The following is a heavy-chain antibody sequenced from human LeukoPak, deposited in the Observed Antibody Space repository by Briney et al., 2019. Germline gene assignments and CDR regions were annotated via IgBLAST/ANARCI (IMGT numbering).Heavy chain of an antibody. V-gene: IGHV3-30-3*01. Sequence: GGSLRLSCAAPGFTFSSDAMHWVRQAPGKGLEWVALISYDGTNEYYADSVKGRFTISRDNSKNTLYLQMNSLRAEDTAVCYCARDKHGTLDYWGQGTLVTVSS. CDR3: ARDKHGTLDY. CDR1: GFTFSSDA. J-gene: IGHJ4*02. CDR2: ISYDGTNE. D-gene: IGHD1-26*01.